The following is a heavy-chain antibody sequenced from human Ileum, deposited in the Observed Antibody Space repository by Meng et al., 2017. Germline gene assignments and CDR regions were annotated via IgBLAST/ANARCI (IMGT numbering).Heavy chain of an antibody. D-gene: IGHD3-10*01. CDR3: ARGGGPRAYYFDY. Sequence: VPLLRGGSGLLKPSATLPLTCAVYGGSLSGYYCGWIRHPPGKGLEWIEDIDNSGITNNNPSLKSRVTISVDTSKNQFSLNLNSVTAADTAVYYCARGGGPRAYYFDYWGQGALVTVSS. CDR2: IDNSGIT. J-gene: IGHJ4*02. V-gene: IGHV4-34*01. CDR1: GGSLSGYY.